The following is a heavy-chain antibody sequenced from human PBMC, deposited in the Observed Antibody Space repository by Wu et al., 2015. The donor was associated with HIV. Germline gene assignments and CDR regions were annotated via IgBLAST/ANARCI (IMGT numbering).Heavy chain of an antibody. CDR2: INPKSGGT. V-gene: IGHV1-2*02. Sequence: QVQLVQSGAEVKKPGASVKVSCKASGYTFTGYYMHWVRQAPGQGLEWMGWINPKSGGTNYAQKFQGRVTMTRDTSISTVYMELSRLRSDDMAVYYCFVYFRYQLPDTNDTFDVWGQGTMVTVSS. D-gene: IGHD2-2*01. CDR1: GYTFTGYY. CDR3: FVYFRYQLPDTNDTFDV. J-gene: IGHJ3*01.